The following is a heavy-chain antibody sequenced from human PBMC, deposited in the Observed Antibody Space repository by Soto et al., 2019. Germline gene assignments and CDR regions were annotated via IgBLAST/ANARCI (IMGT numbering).Heavy chain of an antibody. CDR2: IIPILGIA. Sequence: QVQLVQSGAEVKKPGSSVKVSCKASGGTFSSYTISWVRQAPGQGLEWMGRIIPILGIANYAQKFQGRVTITADKSTSTPYMELSSLRSEDTAVYYCAATTVTTRGRYYYGMDVWGQGTTVTVSS. CDR1: GGTFSSYT. CDR3: AATTVTTRGRYYYGMDV. V-gene: IGHV1-69*02. D-gene: IGHD4-17*01. J-gene: IGHJ6*02.